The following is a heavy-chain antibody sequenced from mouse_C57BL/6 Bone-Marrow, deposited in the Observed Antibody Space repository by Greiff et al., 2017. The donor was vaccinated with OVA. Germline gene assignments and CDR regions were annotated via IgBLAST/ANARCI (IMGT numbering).Heavy chain of an antibody. CDR1: GFTFSDYG. D-gene: IGHD2-4*01. Sequence: EVKLVESGGGLVQPGGSLKLSCAASGFTFSDYGMAWVSQAPRKGPEWVAFFSNLAYSIYYADTVTGRFTISRANAKNTLYLEMSSLRSEDTAMFYCARHHYDYDRGYAMDYWGQGTSVTVSS. J-gene: IGHJ4*01. CDR2: FSNLAYSI. V-gene: IGHV5-15*04. CDR3: ARHHYDYDRGYAMDY.